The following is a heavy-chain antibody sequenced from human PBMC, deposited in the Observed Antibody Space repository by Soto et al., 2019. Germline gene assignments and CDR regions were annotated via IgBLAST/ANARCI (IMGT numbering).Heavy chain of an antibody. D-gene: IGHD1-26*01. V-gene: IGHV4-39*02. CDR1: GSSINSNLYH. J-gene: IGHJ5*02. Sequence: SETLSLTCSVSGSSINSNLYHWGWIRHSPGKGLEWIGSIHNTGNIFYNPSLKSRVTLSIDTSQSHFSLHLSSVTAADTAVYFCASLYTGNYIMYHWGQGTLVTVSS. CDR3: ASLYTGNYIMYH. CDR2: IHNTGNI.